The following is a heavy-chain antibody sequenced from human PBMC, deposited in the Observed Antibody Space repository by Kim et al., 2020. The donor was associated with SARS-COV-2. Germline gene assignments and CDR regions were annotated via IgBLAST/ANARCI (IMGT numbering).Heavy chain of an antibody. J-gene: IGHJ4*02. Sequence: VDSGKGRFTISRDNAQNSLYLQMNSLRAEDTAVYYCARVRTSSASAFDYWGQGTLVTVSS. CDR3: ARVRTSSASAFDY. D-gene: IGHD6-6*01. V-gene: IGHV3-7*03.